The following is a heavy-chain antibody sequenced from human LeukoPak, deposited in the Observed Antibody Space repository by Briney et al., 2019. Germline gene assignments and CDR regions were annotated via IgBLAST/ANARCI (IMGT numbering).Heavy chain of an antibody. Sequence: SETLSLTCAVYGGSFSGYYWSWIRQPPGKGLEWIGEINHSGSTKYNPSLKSRVTMSLDTSKNQFSLKLTSVTAADTAVYYCASFITMIRGVSDYWGQGTLVTVSS. D-gene: IGHD3-10*01. CDR3: ASFITMIRGVSDY. J-gene: IGHJ4*02. CDR1: GGSFSGYY. CDR2: INHSGST. V-gene: IGHV4-34*01.